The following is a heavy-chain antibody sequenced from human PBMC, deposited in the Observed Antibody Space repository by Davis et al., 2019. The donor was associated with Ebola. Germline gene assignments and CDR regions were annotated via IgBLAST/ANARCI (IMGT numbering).Heavy chain of an antibody. D-gene: IGHD6-19*01. CDR1: GGSISSGGYY. J-gene: IGHJ4*02. CDR3: ARARGLKQWHGDY. Sequence: SETLSLTCTVPGGSISSGGYYWSWIRQHPGKGLEWIGYIYYSGSTYYNPSLKSRVTISVDTSKNQFSLKLSSVTAADTAVYYCARARGLKQWHGDYWGQGTLVTVSS. CDR2: IYYSGST. V-gene: IGHV4-31*03.